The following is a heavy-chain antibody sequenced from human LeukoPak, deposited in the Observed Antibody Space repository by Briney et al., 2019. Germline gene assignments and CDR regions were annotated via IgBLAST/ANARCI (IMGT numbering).Heavy chain of an antibody. D-gene: IGHD3-10*01. J-gene: IGHJ4*02. CDR2: INAYSNSI. V-gene: IGHV3-48*02. CDR3: ARDLAGSRWSAFDS. Sequence: GGSLRLSCAASGITFSSYAMSWVRQAPGKGLEWVSYINAYSNSIFYGDSVKGRFTISRDNAKNIVYLQMSSPADEDTAVYYCARDLAGSRWSAFDSWGQGALVTVSS. CDR1: GITFSSYA.